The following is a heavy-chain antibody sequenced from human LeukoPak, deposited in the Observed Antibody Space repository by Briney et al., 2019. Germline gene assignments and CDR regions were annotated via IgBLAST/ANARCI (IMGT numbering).Heavy chain of an antibody. J-gene: IGHJ4*02. V-gene: IGHV3-21*01. CDR2: ISSGSGYI. CDR1: RFTFSSYG. Sequence: GGSLRLSCEASRFTFSSYGMSWVRQAPGMGLEWVSSISSGSGYIYYADSVKGRFTISRDNAKNSLYLQMNSLRAEDTAVYYCARDSYGYCSGGSCYHFDYWGQGTLVTVSS. CDR3: ARDSYGYCSGGSCYHFDY. D-gene: IGHD2-15*01.